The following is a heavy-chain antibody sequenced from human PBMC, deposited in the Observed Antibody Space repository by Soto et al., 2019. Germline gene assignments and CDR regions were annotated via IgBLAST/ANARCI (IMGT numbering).Heavy chain of an antibody. V-gene: IGHV3-23*01. CDR2: IIDSGGST. J-gene: IGHJ6*02. CDR1: GFTFSSYA. CDR3: AKGRSYYYYYGADV. Sequence: PGGSLRLSCAASGFTFSSYAMSWVRQAPGKGLEWVSDIIDSGGSTYYADSVKGRFTISRDNSKSTLYLQMNSLRAEDTALYYCAKGRSYYYYYGADVWGQGTTVTVSS.